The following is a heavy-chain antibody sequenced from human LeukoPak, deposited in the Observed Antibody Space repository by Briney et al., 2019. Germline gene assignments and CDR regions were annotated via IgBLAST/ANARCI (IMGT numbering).Heavy chain of an antibody. CDR1: GFTFSSYS. CDR3: AKSLSSRGVIIPKTSRYFDS. J-gene: IGHJ4*02. Sequence: PGGSLRLSYAATGFTFSSYSMNWVREAPGKGLEWASYISSSSSTIYNADSVKGRFTISRDNSKNTLYLQMNSLRAEDTAVYYCAKSLSSRGVIIPKTSRYFDSWGQGTLVTVSS. CDR2: ISSSSSTI. V-gene: IGHV3-48*01. D-gene: IGHD3-10*01.